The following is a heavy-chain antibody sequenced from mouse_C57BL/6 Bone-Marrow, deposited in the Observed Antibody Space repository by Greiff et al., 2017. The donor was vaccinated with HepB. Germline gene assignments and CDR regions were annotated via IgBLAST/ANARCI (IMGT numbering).Heavy chain of an antibody. CDR2: IDPSDSYT. V-gene: IGHV1-50*01. Sequence: QVQLQQPGAELVKPGASVKLSCKASGYTFTSYWMQWVKQRPGQGLEWIGEIDPSDSYTNYNQKFKGKATLTVDTSSSTAYMKISSLTSEASAVYYCARSHYYGSSYDYDAMDYWGQGTSVTVSS. CDR1: GYTFTSYW. J-gene: IGHJ4*01. D-gene: IGHD1-1*01. CDR3: ARSHYYGSSYDYDAMDY.